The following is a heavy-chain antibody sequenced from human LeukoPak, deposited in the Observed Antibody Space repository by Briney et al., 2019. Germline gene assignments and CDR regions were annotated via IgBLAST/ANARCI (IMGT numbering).Heavy chain of an antibody. V-gene: IGHV4-39*01. CDR1: GGSINY. Sequence: SETLSLTCTVSGGSINYGGWIRQPPGKGLEWIGSLYYSGTTHYNPSLKSRVTISVDTSKNQFSLKLSSVTAADTAVYYCARSSDRVGDAFDIWGQGTMVTVSS. J-gene: IGHJ3*02. D-gene: IGHD3-10*01. CDR2: LYYSGTT. CDR3: ARSSDRVGDAFDI.